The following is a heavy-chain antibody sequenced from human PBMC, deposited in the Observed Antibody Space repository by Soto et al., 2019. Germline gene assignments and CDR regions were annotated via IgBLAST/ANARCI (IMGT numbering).Heavy chain of an antibody. V-gene: IGHV4-59*01. CDR1: GGSISSYY. CDR3: ARVTTMVRGVIRNGFDP. CDR2: IYYSGST. Sequence: SETLSLTCTVSGGSISSYYWSWIRQPPGKGLEWIGYIYYSGSTNYNPSLKSRVTISVDTSKNQFSLKLSSVTAADTAVYYCARVTTMVRGVIRNGFDPWGQGTLVTVSS. J-gene: IGHJ5*02. D-gene: IGHD3-10*01.